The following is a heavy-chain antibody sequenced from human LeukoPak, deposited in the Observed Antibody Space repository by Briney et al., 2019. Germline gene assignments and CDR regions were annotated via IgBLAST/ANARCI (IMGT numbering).Heavy chain of an antibody. D-gene: IGHD2-15*01. CDR1: APSLFTYY. CDR2: IYTSGST. CDR3: ARDGGHCSGGTCYSVWIDP. V-gene: IGHV4-4*07. Sequence: PADTLSLICTVSAPSLFTYYWSWIPQPAGQGLEWIGRIYTSGSTNYNPSLKGRVTMSVYTSNNQFSLKMNSMTAADTAVYYCARDGGHCSGGTCYSVWIDPWGQGTLVTVSS. J-gene: IGHJ5*02.